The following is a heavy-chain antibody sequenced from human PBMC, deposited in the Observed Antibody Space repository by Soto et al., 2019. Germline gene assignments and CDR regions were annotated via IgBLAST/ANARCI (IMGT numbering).Heavy chain of an antibody. J-gene: IGHJ5*02. V-gene: IGHV1-3*01. Sequence: QVQLVQSGAEVKKPGASVKVSCKASGYTFTSYAMHWVRQAPGQRLEWMGWINAGNGNTKYSQKFQGRVTITRDTSASTAYMELSSLRSEDTAVYYCARDLSRYCSSTSCPGRYNWFDPWGQGTLVTVSS. CDR1: GYTFTSYA. CDR2: INAGNGNT. D-gene: IGHD2-2*01. CDR3: ARDLSRYCSSTSCPGRYNWFDP.